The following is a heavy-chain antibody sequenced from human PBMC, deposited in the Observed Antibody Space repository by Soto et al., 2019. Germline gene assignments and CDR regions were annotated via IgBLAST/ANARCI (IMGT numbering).Heavy chain of an antibody. CDR1: GFTFSSYA. Sequence: QVQLVESGGGVVQPGRSLRLSCAASGFTFSSYAMHWVRQAPGKGLEWVALISYEGSKKYYADSVKGRLTISRDNSKNTVSEPVDRLGAADTSVYYCGKVVYRGSYCWIGYRGQGTLVTVLS. CDR2: ISYEGSKK. D-gene: IGHD1-26*01. V-gene: IGHV3-30*18. CDR3: GKVVYRGSYCWIGY. J-gene: IGHJ4*02.